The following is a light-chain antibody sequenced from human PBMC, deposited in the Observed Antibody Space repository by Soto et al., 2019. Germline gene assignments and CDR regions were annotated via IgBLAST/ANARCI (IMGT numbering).Light chain of an antibody. CDR1: QSITIW. Sequence: DIQMTQSPSTLSASVGDRVTITCRASQSITIWLAWYQQKPGKAPKLLIFDASSLESGFPSRFSGSGSGTEFTLTISSLQPEDFATYYCQQYNSYSWTFGQGTKVEIK. J-gene: IGKJ1*01. CDR3: QQYNSYSWT. CDR2: DAS. V-gene: IGKV1-5*01.